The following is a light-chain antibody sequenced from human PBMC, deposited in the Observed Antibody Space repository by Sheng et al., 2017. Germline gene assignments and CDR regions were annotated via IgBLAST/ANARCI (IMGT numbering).Light chain of an antibody. CDR2: EDD. J-gene: IGLJ3*02. V-gene: IGLV6-57*01. CDR3: QSYDGTMV. Sequence: NFMLTQPHSVSESPGKTVTISCTRSSGSIASNYVQWFQQRPGSSPTTVIYEDDQRPSGVPDRFSGSIDSSSNSASLIISGLKTEDEADYYCQSYDGTMVFGGGTKLTVL. CDR1: SGSIASNY.